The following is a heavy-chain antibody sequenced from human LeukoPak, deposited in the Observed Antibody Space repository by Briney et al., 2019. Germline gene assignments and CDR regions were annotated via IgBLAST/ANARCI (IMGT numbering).Heavy chain of an antibody. CDR1: GFTFSSYG. CDR3: ASSRAGSGWGEVDY. V-gene: IGHV3-23*01. J-gene: IGHJ4*02. Sequence: GGSLRLSCAASGFTFSSYGMSWVRQAPGKGLEWVSAISGSGGSTYYADSVKGRFTISRDNSKNTLYLQMNSLRAEDTAVYYCASSRAGSGWGEVDYWGQGTLVTVSS. CDR2: ISGSGGST. D-gene: IGHD3-10*01.